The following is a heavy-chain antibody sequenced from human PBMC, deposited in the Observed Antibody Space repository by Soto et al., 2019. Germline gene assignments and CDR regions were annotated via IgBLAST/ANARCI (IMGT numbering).Heavy chain of an antibody. CDR3: ARAELLWTGFDY. J-gene: IGHJ4*02. V-gene: IGHV3-30-3*01. CDR1: GFTFSSYA. CDR2: ISYDGSNK. Sequence: QVQLVESGGGVVQPGRSLRLSCAASGFTFSSYAMHWVRQAPGKGLEWVAVISYDGSNKYYADSVKGRFTISRDNSKNTLYLQMNSLRAEDTAVYYCARAELLWTGFDYWGQGTLVTVSS. D-gene: IGHD3-10*01.